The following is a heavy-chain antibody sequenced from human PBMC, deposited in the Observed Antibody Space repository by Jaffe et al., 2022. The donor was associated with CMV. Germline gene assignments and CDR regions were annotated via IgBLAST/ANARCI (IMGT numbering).Heavy chain of an antibody. D-gene: IGHD5-12*01. V-gene: IGHV1-3*01. Sequence: QVQLVQSGAEVKKPGASVKVSCKASGYTFTSYAMHWVRQAPGQRLEWMGWINAGNGNTKYSQKFQGRVTITRDTSASTAYMELSSLRSEDTAVYYCARDPRYSGYDLFDYWGQGTLVTVSS. CDR1: GYTFTSYA. CDR2: INAGNGNT. J-gene: IGHJ4*02. CDR3: ARDPRYSGYDLFDY.